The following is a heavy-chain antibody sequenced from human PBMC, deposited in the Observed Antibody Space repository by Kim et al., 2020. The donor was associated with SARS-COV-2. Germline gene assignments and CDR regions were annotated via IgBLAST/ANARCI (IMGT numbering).Heavy chain of an antibody. J-gene: IGHJ6*03. CDR2: TSDHGRII. V-gene: IGHV3-48*03. CDR1: GFNFIGYQ. D-gene: IGHD2-21*02. Sequence: GGSLRLSCIASGFNFIGYQMSWVRQAPGKGLEWVAYTSDHGRIIKHADSVKGRFTCSIDHAKNSLSLQMDSLRAEDSAVYYCARSETPDLFGGDRYYMDV. CDR3: ARSETPDLFGGDRYYMDV.